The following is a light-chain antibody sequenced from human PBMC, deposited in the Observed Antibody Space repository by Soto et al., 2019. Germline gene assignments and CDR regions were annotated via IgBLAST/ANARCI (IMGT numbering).Light chain of an antibody. CDR2: EGS. J-gene: IGLJ2*01. V-gene: IGLV2-23*01. Sequence: QSVLTQPASVSGSPGQSITVSCTGTSSDVGGYSLVSWYHQNPGKAPKLVIYEGSKRPSGVSNRLSGSKSGNTASLTISGLQPEDEGDYYCCSYTSSTVIFGGGTNVTVL. CDR1: SSDVGGYSL. CDR3: CSYTSSTVI.